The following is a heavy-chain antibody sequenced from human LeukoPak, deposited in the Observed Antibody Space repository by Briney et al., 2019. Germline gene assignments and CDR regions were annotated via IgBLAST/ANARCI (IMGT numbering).Heavy chain of an antibody. J-gene: IGHJ4*02. Sequence: SETLSLTCAVYGGSFSGYYWSWIRQPPGKGLEWIGEINHSGSTNYNPSLKSRVTISVDTSKNQFSLKLSSVAAADTAVYYCARMVVDLNFDYWGQGTLVTVSS. CDR3: ARMVVDLNFDY. D-gene: IGHD2-15*01. CDR1: GGSFSGYY. CDR2: INHSGST. V-gene: IGHV4-34*01.